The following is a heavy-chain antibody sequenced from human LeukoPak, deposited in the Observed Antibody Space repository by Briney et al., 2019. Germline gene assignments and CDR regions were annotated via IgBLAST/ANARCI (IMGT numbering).Heavy chain of an antibody. CDR3: AREPGDSSGWSE. CDR2: IRGNGGGT. D-gene: IGHD6-19*01. J-gene: IGHJ4*02. CDR1: GFTFTSYA. V-gene: IGHV3-23*01. Sequence: GGSLRLSCAASGFTFTSYAMSWVRQAPGKGLEWVSSIRGNGGGTYYADSVRGRFTISRDNSKDTLYLQMNSLRAEDTAVYYCAREPGDSSGWSEWGQGTLVTVSS.